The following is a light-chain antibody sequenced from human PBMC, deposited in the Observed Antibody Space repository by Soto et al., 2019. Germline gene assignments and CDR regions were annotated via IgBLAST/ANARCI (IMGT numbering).Light chain of an antibody. J-gene: IGKJ4*01. CDR2: SAS. CDR3: QQSFSTPLT. V-gene: IGKV1-39*01. CDR1: QTITPY. Sequence: IQLTQTPSSLSASLGDTVTIACRASQTITPYLNWYQHSPGHAPKFLIYSASRLERGVPPRFSGSASGTNFTLTISGLQPEDSATYYCQQSFSTPLTFGGGTKVEV.